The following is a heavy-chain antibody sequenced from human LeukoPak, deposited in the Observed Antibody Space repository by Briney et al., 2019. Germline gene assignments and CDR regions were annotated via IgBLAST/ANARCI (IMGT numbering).Heavy chain of an antibody. V-gene: IGHV4-59*08. CDR1: WGSLSSYY. J-gene: IGHJ6*02. Sequence: SETLSLTCSVSWGSLSSYYWSWFRQPPGKGLQWMGYIYYSGSTNYNPSLKNRVTISVDTSKNQFSLKLSSVTAADTAVYYCARMVDEYYYYYYGMDVWGQGTTVTVSS. D-gene: IGHD2-15*01. CDR3: ARMVDEYYYYYYGMDV. CDR2: IYYSGST.